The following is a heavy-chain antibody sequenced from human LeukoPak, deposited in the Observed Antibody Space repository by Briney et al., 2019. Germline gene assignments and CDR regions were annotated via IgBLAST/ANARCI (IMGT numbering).Heavy chain of an antibody. J-gene: IGHJ4*02. Sequence: KPGGSLRLSCAASGFTFSSYSMNWVRQAPGKGLEWVSSISSSSSYIYYADSVKGRFTISRDNAENSLYLQMNSLRAEDTAVYYCAPSGADTAMDENDYWGQGTLVTVSS. CDR3: APSGADTAMDENDY. D-gene: IGHD5-18*01. CDR1: GFTFSSYS. CDR2: ISSSSSYI. V-gene: IGHV3-21*01.